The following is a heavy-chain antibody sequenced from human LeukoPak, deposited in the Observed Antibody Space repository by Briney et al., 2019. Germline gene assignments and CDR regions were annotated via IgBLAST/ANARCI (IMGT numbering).Heavy chain of an antibody. CDR2: SSSSDDGK. CDR3: ARHLRGVRGTFDY. J-gene: IGHJ4*02. V-gene: IGHV3-23*01. Sequence: GGSLRLSCTAPGLSLNSYAMSWVRQVPGKGLEWVSASSSSDDGKWYAESVRGRFTISRDNAKNSLYLQMNSLRAEDTATYFCARHLRGVRGTFDYWGQGTLVTVSS. CDR1: GLSLNSYA. D-gene: IGHD3-10*01.